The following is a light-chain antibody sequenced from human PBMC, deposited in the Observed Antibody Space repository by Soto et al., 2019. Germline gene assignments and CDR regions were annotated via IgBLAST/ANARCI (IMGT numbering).Light chain of an antibody. J-gene: IGKJ4*01. CDR3: QQFSSYPLT. CDR1: QSVSRSY. V-gene: IGKV3-20*01. Sequence: EIVMTQSPATLSVSPGERATLSCRASQSVSRSYLGWYQQKPGQAPRLLIYDASSRATGIPDRFSGGGSGTDFTLTISRLEPEDFAVYYCQQFSSYPLTFGGGTKVDIK. CDR2: DAS.